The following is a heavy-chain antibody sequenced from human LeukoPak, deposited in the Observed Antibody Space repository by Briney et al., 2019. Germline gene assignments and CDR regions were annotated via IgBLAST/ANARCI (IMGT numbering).Heavy chain of an antibody. V-gene: IGHV1-46*01. CDR2: INPSGGST. Sequence: ASVKVSCKASGYTFTSYYMHWVRQAPGRGLEWMGIINPSGGSTSYAQKFQGRVTMTRDTSTSTVYMELSSLRSEDTAVYYCARDGYSSSSLPYYYYGMDVWGQGTTVTVSS. J-gene: IGHJ6*02. D-gene: IGHD6-6*01. CDR1: GYTFTSYY. CDR3: ARDGYSSSSLPYYYYGMDV.